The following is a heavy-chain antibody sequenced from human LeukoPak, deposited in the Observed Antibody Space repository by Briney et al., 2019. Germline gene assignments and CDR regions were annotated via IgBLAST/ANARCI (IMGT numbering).Heavy chain of an antibody. CDR3: AQFPGEGY. Sequence: GGSLRLSCAASGFTISSNYMTWVRQAPGKGLEWVSVMYRDGSTYYADSLKGRFTVSRHNSKNTLYLQMHSLRTEDTAVYYCAQFPGEGYWGQGTLVTVSS. CDR1: GFTISSNY. D-gene: IGHD4-17*01. V-gene: IGHV3-53*04. J-gene: IGHJ4*02. CDR2: MYRDGST.